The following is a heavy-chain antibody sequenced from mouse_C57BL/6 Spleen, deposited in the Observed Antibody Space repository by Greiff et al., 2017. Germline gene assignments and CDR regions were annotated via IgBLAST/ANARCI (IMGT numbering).Heavy chain of an antibody. CDR3: ARSPGEAMDY. V-gene: IGHV1-76*01. CDR1: GYTFPDYY. Sequence: VQLQQSGAELVRPGASVKLSCKASGYTFPDYYINWVKQRPGQGLEWIARIYPGSGNTYYNEKFKGKATLTAEKSSSTAYMQLSSLTSEDSAVYFCARSPGEAMDYWGQGTSVTVSS. J-gene: IGHJ4*01. CDR2: IYPGSGNT.